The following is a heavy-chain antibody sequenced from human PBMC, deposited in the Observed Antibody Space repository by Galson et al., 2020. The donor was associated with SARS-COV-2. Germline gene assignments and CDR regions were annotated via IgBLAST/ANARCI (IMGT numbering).Heavy chain of an antibody. J-gene: IGHJ3*02. CDR2: ISHSGGT. D-gene: IGHD4-17*01. CDR3: ARLHYGEYAPEAFDI. V-gene: IGHV4-30-2*01. CDR1: ATSLSSGSYS. Sequence: LSLTCAVSATSLSSGSYSWNWIRPPPGKGLEWIGYISHSGGTYYNPSLKSRVTISGDRSKNQFSLRLSSVTAADTAVYYCARLHYGEYAPEAFDIWGPGTRVTVAS.